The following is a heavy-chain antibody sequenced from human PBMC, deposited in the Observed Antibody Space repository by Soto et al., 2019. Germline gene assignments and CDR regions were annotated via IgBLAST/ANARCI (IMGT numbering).Heavy chain of an antibody. CDR3: ARQPDYGDYGADY. CDR2: IYYSGST. V-gene: IGHV4-59*08. Sequence: QVQLQESGPGLVKPSETLSLTCTVSGGSISSYYWSWIRQPPGKGLEWIGYIYYSGSTNYNPSLKSRVTISVDTSKNQFSLKLSSVTAADTAVYYCARQPDYGDYGADYWGQGTLVTVSS. D-gene: IGHD4-17*01. CDR1: GGSISSYY. J-gene: IGHJ4*02.